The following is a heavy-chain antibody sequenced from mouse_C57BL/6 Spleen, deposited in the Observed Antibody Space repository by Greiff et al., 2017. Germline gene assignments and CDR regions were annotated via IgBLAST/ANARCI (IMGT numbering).Heavy chain of an antibody. Sequence: EVQLMESGGGLVKPGGSLKLSCAASGFTFSDYGMHWVRQAPEKGLEWVAYISSCSSTIYYADTVNGRFTISRDNAKNTLFLQMTSLRSEDTAMYYCARKDWDYWGQGTTLTVSS. D-gene: IGHD4-1*01. J-gene: IGHJ2*01. CDR1: GFTFSDYG. CDR3: ARKDWDY. V-gene: IGHV5-17*01. CDR2: ISSCSSTI.